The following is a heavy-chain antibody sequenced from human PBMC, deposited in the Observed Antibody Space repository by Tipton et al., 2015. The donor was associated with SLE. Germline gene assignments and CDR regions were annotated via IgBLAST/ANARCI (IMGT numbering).Heavy chain of an antibody. CDR2: VNHNGDT. V-gene: IGHV4-39*07. CDR3: ARAELTTKSYYYAMDV. D-gene: IGHD4-11*01. Sequence: TLSLTCTVSGGSISSSSYYWGWIRQPPGEGLEWIGEVNHNGDTNYDPSLKSRVTMSLDTSKNQFSLKLSSVTAADTAVYYCARAELTTKSYYYAMDVWGQGTTVTVSS. CDR1: GGSISSSSYY. J-gene: IGHJ6*02.